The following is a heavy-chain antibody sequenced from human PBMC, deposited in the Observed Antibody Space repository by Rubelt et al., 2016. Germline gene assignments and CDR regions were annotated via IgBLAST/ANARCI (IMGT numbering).Heavy chain of an antibody. D-gene: IGHD3-3*01. J-gene: IGHJ6*02. CDR2: IIPATGLP. CDR1: GGSVSSSE. V-gene: IGHV1-69*02. Sequence: QVHLVQSGAEMREPGSSVKVSCKASGGSVSSSEVSWVRQAPGQGLEWVGRIIPATGLPSYAQKFQGRLTITADKATNTAFMELSSLRSDDTATYFWRHKGGPKDSGIDLWGQGTSVTVS. CDR3: RHKGGPKDSGIDL.